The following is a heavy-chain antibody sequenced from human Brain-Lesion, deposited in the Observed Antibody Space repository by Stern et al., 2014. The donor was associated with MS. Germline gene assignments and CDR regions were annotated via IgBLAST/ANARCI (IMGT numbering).Heavy chain of an antibody. Sequence: VQLEESGPGLVKPSETLSLTCTVSGGSISSNSYYWGWIRQPPGKGLEWIGGIHYPGSTYYNPSLKSRVTISKDTPKNQFSLHLKSVTAADTAVYFCAKVWLGELPENPFDYWGQGTLVTVSS. J-gene: IGHJ4*02. CDR3: AKVWLGELPENPFDY. D-gene: IGHD3-10*01. CDR1: GGSISSNSYY. V-gene: IGHV4-39*01. CDR2: IHYPGST.